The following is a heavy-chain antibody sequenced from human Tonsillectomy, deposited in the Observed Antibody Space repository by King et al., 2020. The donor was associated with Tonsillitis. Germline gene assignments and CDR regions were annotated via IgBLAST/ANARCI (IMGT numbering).Heavy chain of an antibody. CDR1: NGSISGYY. D-gene: IGHD3-3*01. CDR2: IYYTGST. J-gene: IGHJ4*02. V-gene: IGHV4-59*01. CDR3: ARGWTYYNSWNGKPAFDY. Sequence: QLQESGPGLVKPSETLSLTCTVSNGSISGYYWSWIRQPLGKALEGVGYIYYTGSTNYQPSPKSRVTISLDTSKNLFSLKLSSVTAADTAVYYCARGWTYYNSWNGKPAFDYWGQGTLVTVSS.